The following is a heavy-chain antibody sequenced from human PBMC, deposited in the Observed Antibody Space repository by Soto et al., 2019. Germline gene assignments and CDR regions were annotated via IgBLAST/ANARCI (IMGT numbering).Heavy chain of an antibody. CDR1: GGSFSGYY. J-gene: IGHJ6*03. CDR3: ARGRDSGYGGGDAYYYYYYYMDV. CDR2: INHSGST. V-gene: IGHV4-34*01. D-gene: IGHD5-12*01. Sequence: SETLSLTCAVYGGSFSGYYWSWIRQPPGKGLEWIGEINHSGSTNYNPSLKSRVTISVDTSKNQFSLKLSSVTAADTAVYYCARGRDSGYGGGDAYYYYYYYMDVWGKGTTVTVSS.